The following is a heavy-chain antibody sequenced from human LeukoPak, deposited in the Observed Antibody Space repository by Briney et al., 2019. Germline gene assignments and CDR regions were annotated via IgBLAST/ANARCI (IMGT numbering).Heavy chain of an antibody. V-gene: IGHV4-4*07. CDR2: INTSGST. CDR3: ASSTIFGVARGYYFDY. J-gene: IGHJ4*02. D-gene: IGHD3-3*01. CDR1: GGSISSYY. Sequence: PSETLSLTCTVSGGSISSYYWSWTRQPPGKGLEWIGRINTSGSTNYNPSLKSRVTMSVDTSKNQFSLKLSSVTAADTAVYYCASSTIFGVARGYYFDYWGQGTLVTVSS.